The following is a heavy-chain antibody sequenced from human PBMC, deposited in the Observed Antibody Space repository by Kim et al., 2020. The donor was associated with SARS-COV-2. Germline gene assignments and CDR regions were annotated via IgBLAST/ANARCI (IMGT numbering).Heavy chain of an antibody. CDR2: IKSKADGGTT. D-gene: IGHD1-26*01. Sequence: GGSLRLSCAASGFNFNNAWMNWVRQAPGKGLEWVALIKSKADGGTTDYAAPVTGRFTITRADSKNTLYLQMNSLKIEDTAVYYCTTEWSDWGQGTLVTVSS. V-gene: IGHV3-15*01. CDR1: GFNFNNAW. J-gene: IGHJ4*02. CDR3: TTEWSD.